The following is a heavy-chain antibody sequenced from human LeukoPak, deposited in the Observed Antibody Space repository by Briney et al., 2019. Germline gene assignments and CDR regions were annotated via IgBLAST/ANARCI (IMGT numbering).Heavy chain of an antibody. V-gene: IGHV3-20*04. CDR2: INWNGGST. D-gene: IGHD5-18*01. Sequence: GGSLRLSCAASGFTFDDYGMSWVRQAPGKGLEWVSGINWNGGSTGYADSVKGRFTISRDNAKNSLYLQMNSLRAEDTALYYCARSLRGAMVTGPFDYWGQGTLVTVSS. CDR1: GFTFDDYG. CDR3: ARSLRGAMVTGPFDY. J-gene: IGHJ4*02.